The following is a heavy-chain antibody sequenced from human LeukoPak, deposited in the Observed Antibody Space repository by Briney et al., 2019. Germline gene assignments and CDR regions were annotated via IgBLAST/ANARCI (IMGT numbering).Heavy chain of an antibody. D-gene: IGHD3-22*01. CDR2: IYYSGST. CDR1: GGSISSSSYY. V-gene: IGHV4-39*07. Sequence: SQTLSLTCTVSGGSISSSSYYWGWIRQPPGKGLEWIGSIYYSGSTYYNPSLKSRVTISVDTSKNQFSLKLSSVTAADTAVYYCARAQYYYDSSGYYYFYYYGMDVWGQGTTVTVSS. J-gene: IGHJ6*02. CDR3: ARAQYYYDSSGYYYFYYYGMDV.